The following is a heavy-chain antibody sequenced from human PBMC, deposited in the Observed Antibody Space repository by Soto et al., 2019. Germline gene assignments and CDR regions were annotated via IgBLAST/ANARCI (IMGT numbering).Heavy chain of an antibody. Sequence: ESLKISCKGSGYSFTSYWIGWVRQMPGKGLEWMGIIYPGDSDTRYSPSFQGQVTISADKSISTAYLQWSSLKASDTAMYYCARELAGDSGYDSNPYDFDYWGQGTLVTVSS. J-gene: IGHJ4*02. D-gene: IGHD5-12*01. CDR2: IYPGDSDT. V-gene: IGHV5-51*01. CDR1: GYSFTSYW. CDR3: ARELAGDSGYDSNPYDFDY.